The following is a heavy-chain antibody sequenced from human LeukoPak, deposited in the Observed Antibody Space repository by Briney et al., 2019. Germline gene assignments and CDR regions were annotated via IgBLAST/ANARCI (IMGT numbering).Heavy chain of an antibody. CDR3: ARLYATLTPSIWGRFDS. CDR1: GYTFTNYW. D-gene: IGHD3-16*01. CDR2: IYPGDSHT. J-gene: IGHJ5*01. Sequence: GDSLRISCRASGYTFTNYWIAWVRQRPGKGLEWMGIIYPGDSHTRYSPFSQGQVTISADKSISTAYLQWSSLKASDTAMYYCARLYATLTPSIWGRFDSWGQGALVTVSS. V-gene: IGHV5-51*01.